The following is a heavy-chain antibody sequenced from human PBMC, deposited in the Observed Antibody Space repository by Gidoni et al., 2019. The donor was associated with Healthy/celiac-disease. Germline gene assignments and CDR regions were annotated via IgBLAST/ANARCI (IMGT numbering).Heavy chain of an antibody. CDR3: ARSLLAYWGGDCYSS. V-gene: IGHV1-46*03. Sequence: QVQLVQSGAEVKKPGASVKVTCKASGYTFTSYYMHWVRQAPGQGLEWMGIINPSGGSTSYAQKFQGRVTMTRDTSTSTVYMELSSLRSEDTAVYYCARSLLAYWGGDCYSSWGQGTLVTVSS. D-gene: IGHD2-21*02. CDR2: INPSGGST. CDR1: GYTFTSYY. J-gene: IGHJ4*02.